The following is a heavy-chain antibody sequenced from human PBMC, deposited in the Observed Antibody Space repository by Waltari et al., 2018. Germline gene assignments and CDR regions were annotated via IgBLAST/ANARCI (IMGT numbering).Heavy chain of an antibody. J-gene: IGHJ6*02. V-gene: IGHV3-9*01. CDR3: LKDLSPGGADV. D-gene: IGHD3-10*01. CDR2: IYWNSDKI. Sequence: DVQLVQSGGGLVQPGRSLRLSCTTPGVTIRDRAMHWVRQVPGKDLEWVAGIYWNSDKIDYADSVKGRFIISRDNAKTSVYLQMNSLRVEDTAFYYCLKDLSPGGADVWGQGTTVTVSS. CDR1: GVTIRDRA.